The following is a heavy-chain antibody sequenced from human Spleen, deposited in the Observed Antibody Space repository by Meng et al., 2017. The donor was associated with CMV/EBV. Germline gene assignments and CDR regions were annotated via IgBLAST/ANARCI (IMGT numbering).Heavy chain of an antibody. V-gene: IGHV4-34*01. D-gene: IGHD1-26*01. CDR3: ARIVGATRVDI. CDR2: IYYSGST. CDR1: GGSFSGYY. J-gene: IGHJ3*02. Sequence: SETLSLTCAVYGGSFSGYYWSWIRQAPGKGLEWIGSIYYSGSTYYNPSLKSRVTISVDTSKNQFSLKLSSVTAADTAVYYCARIVGATRVDIWGQGTMVTVSS.